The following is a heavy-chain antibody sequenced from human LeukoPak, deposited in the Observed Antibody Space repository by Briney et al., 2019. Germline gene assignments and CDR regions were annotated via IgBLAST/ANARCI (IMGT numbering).Heavy chain of an antibody. Sequence: GGSLRLSCAASGFTFSSYEMNWVRQAPGKGLEWVSYINSSGSTIYYADSVKGRFTISRDNAKNSLYLQMNSLRAEDTAVYYCAREYTYYDILTGYYERVLDYWGQGTRVTVSS. CDR1: GFTFSSYE. D-gene: IGHD3-9*01. CDR2: INSSGSTI. CDR3: AREYTYYDILTGYYERVLDY. V-gene: IGHV3-48*03. J-gene: IGHJ4*02.